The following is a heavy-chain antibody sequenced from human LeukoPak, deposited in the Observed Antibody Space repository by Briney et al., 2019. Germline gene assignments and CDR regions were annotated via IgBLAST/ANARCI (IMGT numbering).Heavy chain of an antibody. CDR3: ARDHSYYGSGSYYKKRGY. CDR2: ISSSSSTI. V-gene: IGHV3-48*01. J-gene: IGHJ4*02. CDR1: GFTFSSYS. D-gene: IGHD3-10*01. Sequence: GGSLRLSCAASGFTFSSYSMNWVRQAPGKGLEWVSYISSSSSTIYYADSVKGRFTISRDNAKNSLYLQMNSLRAEDTAVYYCARDHSYYGSGSYYKKRGYWGQGTLVTVSS.